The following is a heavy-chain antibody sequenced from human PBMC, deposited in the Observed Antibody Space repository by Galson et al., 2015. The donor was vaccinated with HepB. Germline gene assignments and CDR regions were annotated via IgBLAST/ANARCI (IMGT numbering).Heavy chain of an antibody. Sequence: SVKVSCKASGYTFTSYGISWVRQAPGQGLEWMGWISAYNGNTNYAQKLQGRVTMTTDTSTSTAYMELRSLRSDDTAVYYCARDGGILWFGVAGHFDYWGQGALVTVSS. V-gene: IGHV1-18*04. J-gene: IGHJ4*02. CDR3: ARDGGILWFGVAGHFDY. D-gene: IGHD3-10*01. CDR2: ISAYNGNT. CDR1: GYTFTSYG.